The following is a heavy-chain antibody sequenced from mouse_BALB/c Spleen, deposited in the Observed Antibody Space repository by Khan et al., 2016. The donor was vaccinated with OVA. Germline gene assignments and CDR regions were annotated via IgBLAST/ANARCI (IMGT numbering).Heavy chain of an antibody. Sequence: QVQLQQSGAEVVRPGASVKLSCKTSGYIFTSFWIQWVKQRSGQGLDWIARIYPATGSTYYNEKFKGKATLTADKSSNTVYMHLSSLKSEDSAVYFCARRAPDDAMDYWGQGTSVTVSS. CDR1: GYIFTSFW. V-gene: IGHV1S132*01. CDR2: IYPATGST. J-gene: IGHJ4*01. D-gene: IGHD3-3*01. CDR3: ARRAPDDAMDY.